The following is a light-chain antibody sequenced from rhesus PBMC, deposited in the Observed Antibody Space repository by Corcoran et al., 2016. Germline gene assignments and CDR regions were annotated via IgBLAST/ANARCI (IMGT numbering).Light chain of an antibody. CDR3: LQHSNWPRT. CDR1: QSVSSS. Sequence: EIVMTQSPATLSLSPGERATLSCRASQSVSSSLAWYQPKPGQAPRLLIYGASSRATGIPDRFSGSGSGTYFTLTISSLEPEDVAVYYCLQHSNWPRTFGQGTKVEIK. J-gene: IGKJ1*01. V-gene: IGKV3-24*01. CDR2: GAS.